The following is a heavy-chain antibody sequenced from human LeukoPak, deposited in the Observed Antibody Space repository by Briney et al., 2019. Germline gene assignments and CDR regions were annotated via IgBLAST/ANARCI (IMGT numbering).Heavy chain of an antibody. CDR2: INHSGST. CDR1: GGSFSGYY. CDR3: ARGREGVENSYYFDY. J-gene: IGHJ4*02. V-gene: IGHV4-34*01. D-gene: IGHD5-24*01. Sequence: PSETLSLTCAVYGGSFSGYYWSWIRQPPGKGLEWIGEINHSGSTNYNPSLKSRVTISVDTSKNQFSLKLSSVTAADTAVYYCARGREGVENSYYFDYWGQGTLVTVSS.